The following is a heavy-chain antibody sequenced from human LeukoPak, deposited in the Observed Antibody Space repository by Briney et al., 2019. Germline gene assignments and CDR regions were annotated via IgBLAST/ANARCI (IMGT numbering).Heavy chain of an antibody. Sequence: ASVKVSCKASGYTFTSYDINWVRQAPGQGLEWMGWVSAYNGNTNYAQKLQGRVTMTTDTSTNTAYMELRSLRSDDTAAYYCARDGYGDSLKLDYWGQRTLVTVSS. V-gene: IGHV1-18*01. CDR3: ARDGYGDSLKLDY. CDR1: GYTFTSYD. D-gene: IGHD4-17*01. J-gene: IGHJ4*02. CDR2: VSAYNGNT.